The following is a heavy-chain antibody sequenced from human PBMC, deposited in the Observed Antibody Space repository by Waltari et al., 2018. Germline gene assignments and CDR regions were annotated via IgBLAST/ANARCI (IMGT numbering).Heavy chain of an antibody. CDR2: IIPIFGTA. CDR1: GGTFSSYA. J-gene: IGHJ5*02. Sequence: QVQLVQSGAEVKKHGSSVKVSCKASGGTFSSYAISWVRQARGQGLEWMGRIIPIFGTANYAPKFQGRVTITADKSTSTAYMELSSLRSEDTAVYYCARDPLNYDYIWGSSTFDPWGQGTLVTVSS. D-gene: IGHD3-16*01. CDR3: ARDPLNYDYIWGSSTFDP. V-gene: IGHV1-69*08.